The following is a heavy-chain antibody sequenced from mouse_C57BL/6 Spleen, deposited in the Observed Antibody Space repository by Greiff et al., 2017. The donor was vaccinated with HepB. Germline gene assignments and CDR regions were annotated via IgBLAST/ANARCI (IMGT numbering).Heavy chain of an antibody. D-gene: IGHD3-3*01. V-gene: IGHV5-6*02. CDR1: GFTFSSYG. J-gene: IGHJ4*01. CDR2: ISSGGSYT. CDR3: ARRGDIRDYYAMDY. Sequence: EVMLVESGGDLVKPGGSLKLSCAASGFTFSSYGMSWVRQTPDKRLEWVATISSGGSYTYYPDSVKGRFTISRDNAKNPLYMQMSSLKSEDTAMYYCARRGDIRDYYAMDYWGQGTSVTVSS.